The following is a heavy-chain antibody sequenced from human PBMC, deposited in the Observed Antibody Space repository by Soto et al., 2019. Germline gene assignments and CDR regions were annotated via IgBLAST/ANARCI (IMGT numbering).Heavy chain of an antibody. V-gene: IGHV3-15*01. CDR1: GFTFSNAW. Sequence: GGSLRLSCAASGFTFSNAWMSWVRQAPGKGLEWVGRIKSKTDGGTTDYAAPVKGRFTISRDDSKNTLYLQMNSLKTEDTAVYYCTTDSEYFGYHDYWGQGTLVTVSS. D-gene: IGHD3-9*01. CDR3: TTDSEYFGYHDY. J-gene: IGHJ4*02. CDR2: IKSKTDGGTT.